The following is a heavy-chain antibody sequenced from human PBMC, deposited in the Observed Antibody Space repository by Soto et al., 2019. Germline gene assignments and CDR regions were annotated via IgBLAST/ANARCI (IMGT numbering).Heavy chain of an antibody. Sequence: QVQLQESGPGLVNPSQTLSLTCTFSGGSISSGDYYWSWIRQPPGKGLEWIGYIYYSWSTYYNPSLKSRVTISVDTSKNQFSLKVSSVTAADTAVYYCASILSYSGSYADWYFDLWGRGTLVTVSS. CDR3: ASILSYSGSYADWYFDL. CDR1: GGSISSGDYY. D-gene: IGHD1-26*01. V-gene: IGHV4-30-4*01. CDR2: IYYSWST. J-gene: IGHJ2*01.